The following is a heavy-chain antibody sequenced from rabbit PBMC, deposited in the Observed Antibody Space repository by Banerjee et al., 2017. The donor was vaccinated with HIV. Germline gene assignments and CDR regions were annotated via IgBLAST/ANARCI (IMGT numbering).Heavy chain of an antibody. CDR3: VRGASSSGYYSL. V-gene: IGHV1S7*01. D-gene: IGHD1-1*01. Sequence: IGYIDAVFGTTYYARWVNGRFTISSHNAQNTLYLQLNSLTVADTATYFCVRGASSSGYYSLWGPGTLVTVS. CDR2: IDAVFGTT. J-gene: IGHJ4*01.